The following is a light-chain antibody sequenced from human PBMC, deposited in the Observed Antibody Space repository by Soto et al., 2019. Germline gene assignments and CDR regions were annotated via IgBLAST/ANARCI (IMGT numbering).Light chain of an antibody. CDR3: QQYYNFPRT. CDR2: WAS. V-gene: IGKV4-1*01. J-gene: IGKJ1*01. Sequence: DIVMTQSPDSLTVSLGEWATINCTSSQTIFYSSNNRNYLAWYQQRPSQPPKLLIYWASTRESGVPDRFSGRAARTNFALTISSLQTEDVYHYDCQQYYNFPRTFGQGTKLEIK. CDR1: QTIFYSSNNRNY.